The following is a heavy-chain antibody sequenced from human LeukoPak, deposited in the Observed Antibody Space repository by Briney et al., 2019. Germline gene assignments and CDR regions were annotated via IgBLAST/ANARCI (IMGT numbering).Heavy chain of an antibody. CDR3: ARCITMVRGVISNYYYYYGMDV. D-gene: IGHD3-10*01. CDR2: IYHSGST. V-gene: IGHV4-4*02. Sequence: SETLSLTCAVSGGSISSSNWSSWVRQPPGKGLEWIGEIYHSGSTNYNPSLKSRVTISVDKSKNQFSLKLSSVTAADTAVYYCARCITMVRGVISNYYYYYGMDVWGKGTTVAVSS. CDR1: GGSISSSNW. J-gene: IGHJ6*04.